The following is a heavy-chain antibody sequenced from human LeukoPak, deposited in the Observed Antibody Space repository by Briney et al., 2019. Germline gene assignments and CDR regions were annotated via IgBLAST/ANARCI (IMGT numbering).Heavy chain of an antibody. CDR3: ARQPLYSGYDSVDSGGLDY. V-gene: IGHV1-2*02. D-gene: IGHD5-12*01. Sequence: GASVKVSFKASGYTFTGYYMHWVRQAPGQGLEWMGWINPKSGGTNYAQKFQGRVTMTRDTSISTAYMELSRLRSDDTAVYYCARQPLYSGYDSVDSGGLDYWGQGTLVTVSS. CDR2: INPKSGGT. J-gene: IGHJ4*02. CDR1: GYTFTGYY.